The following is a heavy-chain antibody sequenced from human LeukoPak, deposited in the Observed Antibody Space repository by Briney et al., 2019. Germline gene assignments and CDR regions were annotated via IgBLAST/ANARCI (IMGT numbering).Heavy chain of an antibody. CDR3: AKGYCSSTSCYTALSGMDV. CDR1: GFTFSGYA. J-gene: IGHJ6*02. Sequence: GGSLRLSCAASGFTFSGYAMSWVRQAPEKGLEWVSAISGSGGGTYYADSVKGRFTISRDNSKNTLYLQMNSLRAEDTAVYYCAKGYCSSTSCYTALSGMDVWGQGTTVTVSS. CDR2: ISGSGGGT. V-gene: IGHV3-23*01. D-gene: IGHD2-2*02.